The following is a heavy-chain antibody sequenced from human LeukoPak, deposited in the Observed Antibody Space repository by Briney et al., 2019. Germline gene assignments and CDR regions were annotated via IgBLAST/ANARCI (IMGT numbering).Heavy chain of an antibody. CDR2: ISSSGSTI. D-gene: IGHD1-14*01. CDR3: ARVYRRYFDY. Sequence: PGGSLRLSCAASGFTSSSYEMNWVRQAPGKGLEWVSYISSSGSTIYYADAVKGRFTISRDNAKNSLYLQMNSLRAEDTAVYYCARVYRRYFDYWGQGTLVTVSS. V-gene: IGHV3-48*03. CDR1: GFTSSSYE. J-gene: IGHJ4*02.